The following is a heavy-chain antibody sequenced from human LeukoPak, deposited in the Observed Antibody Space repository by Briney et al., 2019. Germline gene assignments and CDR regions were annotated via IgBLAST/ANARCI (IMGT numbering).Heavy chain of an antibody. J-gene: IGHJ4*02. Sequence: PGGSLRLSCAASGFNFSDYYMTWIRQAPGKGLEWLSYMSNNGYSKYYRDSVKGRFTISRDNAKNALYLEMTGLTVDDTAIYCCARQKRAFDYWGRGTLVTVST. V-gene: IGHV3-11*01. CDR2: MSNNGYSK. CDR3: ARQKRAFDY. CDR1: GFNFSDYY.